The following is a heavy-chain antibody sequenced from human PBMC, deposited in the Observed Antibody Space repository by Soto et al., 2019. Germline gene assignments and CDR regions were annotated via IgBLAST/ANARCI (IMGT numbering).Heavy chain of an antibody. Sequence: PGGSLRLSCAASGSTLSSYAMSWVRQAPGKGLEWVSTIRGDGGNTYYADSVKGRFTISRDNSKNTLYLQMNSLRAEDTAVYYCARDFYDYDILFPRNWGQGTLVTVSS. CDR3: ARDFYDYDILFPRN. V-gene: IGHV3-23*01. CDR2: IRGDGGNT. D-gene: IGHD3-9*01. CDR1: GSTLSSYA. J-gene: IGHJ4*02.